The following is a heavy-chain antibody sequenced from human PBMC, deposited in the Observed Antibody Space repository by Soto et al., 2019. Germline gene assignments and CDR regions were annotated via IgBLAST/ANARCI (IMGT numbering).Heavy chain of an antibody. V-gene: IGHV3-15*01. CDR2: IKSKTDGGTT. D-gene: IGHD4-4*01. J-gene: IGHJ6*03. CDR3: TTDLTTVIGGSYYYYMDV. Sequence: GGSLRLSCAASGFTFSNAWMSWVRQAPGKGLEWVGRIKSKTDGGTTDYAAPVKGRFTISRDDSKNTLYLQMNSLKTEDTAVYYCTTDLTTVIGGSYYYYMDVWGKGTTVTVSX. CDR1: GFTFSNAW.